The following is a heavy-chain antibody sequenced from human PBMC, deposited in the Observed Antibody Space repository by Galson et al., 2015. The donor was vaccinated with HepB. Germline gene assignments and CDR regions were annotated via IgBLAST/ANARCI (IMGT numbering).Heavy chain of an antibody. J-gene: IGHJ4*02. CDR1: GGSISSGSYY. Sequence: LSLTCTVSGGSISSGSYYWSWIRQPPGKGLEWIGYIYYSGSTNYNPSLKSRVTISVDTSKNQFSLKLSSVAAADTAVYYCARGPGSYGGLYYFDYWGQGTLVTVSS. V-gene: IGHV4-61*01. CDR2: IYYSGST. CDR3: ARGPGSYGGLYYFDY. D-gene: IGHD5-18*01.